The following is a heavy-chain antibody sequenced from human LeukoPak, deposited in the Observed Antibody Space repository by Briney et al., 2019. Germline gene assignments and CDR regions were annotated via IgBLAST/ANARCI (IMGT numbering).Heavy chain of an antibody. CDR1: GFTFSSYW. CDR3: ARSIAAAGGEFDY. CDR2: IKQDGSEK. D-gene: IGHD6-13*01. Sequence: GGSLRLSCAASGFTFSSYWMGWVRQAPGKGLEWVANIKQDGSEKYYVDSVKGRFTISRDNAKNSLYLQMNSLRAEDTAVYYCARSIAAAGGEFDYWGQGTLVTVSS. V-gene: IGHV3-7*01. J-gene: IGHJ4*02.